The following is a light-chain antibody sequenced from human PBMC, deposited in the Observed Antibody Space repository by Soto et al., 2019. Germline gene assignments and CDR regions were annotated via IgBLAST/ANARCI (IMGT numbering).Light chain of an antibody. CDR3: QQLNSYPPWT. Sequence: DIQLTQSPSFLSASVGDRVTITCRASQGISSYLAWYQQKPGKAPKLLIYAASTLQSGVPSRFSGSGSGTECTLTISSLQPEDFATYYCQQLNSYPPWTFGQGTKLEIK. J-gene: IGKJ2*02. V-gene: IGKV1-9*01. CDR1: QGISSY. CDR2: AAS.